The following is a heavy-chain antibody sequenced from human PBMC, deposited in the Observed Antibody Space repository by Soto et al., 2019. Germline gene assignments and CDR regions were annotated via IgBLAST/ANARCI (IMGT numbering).Heavy chain of an antibody. V-gene: IGHV1-18*01. D-gene: IGHD4-17*01. CDR3: ARGAMDYGVYVGGWFDP. CDR2: ISVYNGNT. CDR1: GYTFRSHG. J-gene: IGHJ5*02. Sequence: ASVKVSCKASGYTFRSHGINWVRQAPGQGLEWMGWISVYNGNTKYGQKYEGRVTMTADTSTSTAYMEMRSLRSDDTAVYYCARGAMDYGVYVGGWFDPWGQGXLVTVYS.